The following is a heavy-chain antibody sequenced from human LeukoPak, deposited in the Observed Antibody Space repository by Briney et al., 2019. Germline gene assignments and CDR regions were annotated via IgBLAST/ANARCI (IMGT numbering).Heavy chain of an antibody. CDR3: ARAEEKRMEGAYYYYGMDV. V-gene: IGHV1-2*02. D-gene: IGHD3-3*01. CDR1: GYTFTGYY. CDR2: INPNSGGT. J-gene: IGHJ6*02. Sequence: ASVKVSCKASGYTFTGYYMHWVRQAPGQGLEWMGWINPNSGGTNYAQKFQGRVTMTRDTSISTAYMELSRLRSDDTAVYYCARAEEKRMEGAYYYYGMDVWGQGTTVTVSS.